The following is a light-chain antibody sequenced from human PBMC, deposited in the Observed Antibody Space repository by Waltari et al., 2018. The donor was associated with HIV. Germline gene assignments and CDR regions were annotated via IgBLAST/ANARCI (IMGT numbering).Light chain of an antibody. Sequence: IVLTQSPATLSLSPAERATLSCRASQSVSTFLVWYQQNPGQAPRLLMYDASKRAAGIPARFSGSGSGTDFTLTISSLEPEDFAVYYCQQRSNWPLTFGGGTKVEIK. J-gene: IGKJ4*01. V-gene: IGKV3-11*01. CDR2: DAS. CDR1: QSVSTF. CDR3: QQRSNWPLT.